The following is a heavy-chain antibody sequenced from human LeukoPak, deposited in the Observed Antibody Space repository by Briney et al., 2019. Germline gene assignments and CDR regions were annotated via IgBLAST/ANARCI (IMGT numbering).Heavy chain of an antibody. CDR2: ISSSSSYT. Sequence: KPGGSLRLSCAASGFTFSDYYMSWLRQAPGKGLEWVSYISSSSSYTNYADSVKGRFTISRDNAKNSLYLQMNSLRAEDTAVYYCARDSYYYDSSGYFGSSGMDVWGQGTTVTVSS. CDR3: ARDSYYYDSSGYFGSSGMDV. J-gene: IGHJ6*02. D-gene: IGHD3-22*01. V-gene: IGHV3-11*06. CDR1: GFTFSDYY.